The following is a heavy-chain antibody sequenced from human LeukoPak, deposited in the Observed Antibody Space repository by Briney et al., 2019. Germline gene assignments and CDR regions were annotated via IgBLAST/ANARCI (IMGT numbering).Heavy chain of an antibody. V-gene: IGHV3-30-3*01. J-gene: IGHJ4*02. CDR3: CGEVAAAGPFDY. Sequence: PGGSLRLSCAASGFTFSNAWMSWVRQAPGKGLEWVAVISYDGSNKYYADSVKGRFTISRDNSKNTLYLQMNSLRAEDTAVYYCCGEVAAAGPFDYWGQGTLVTVSS. CDR1: GFTFSNAW. D-gene: IGHD6-13*01. CDR2: ISYDGSNK.